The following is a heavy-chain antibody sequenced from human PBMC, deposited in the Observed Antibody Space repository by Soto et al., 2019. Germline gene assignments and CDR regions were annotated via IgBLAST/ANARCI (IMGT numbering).Heavy chain of an antibody. J-gene: IGHJ3*02. Sequence: NPGGSLRLSCAASGFTFSNAWMSWVRQAPGKGLEWVGRIKSKTDGGTTDYAAPVKGRFTISRDDSKNTLYLQMNSLKTEDTAVYYCTTDRYFDWLPYAFDIWGQGTMVTVSS. CDR3: TTDRYFDWLPYAFDI. CDR2: IKSKTDGGTT. V-gene: IGHV3-15*01. D-gene: IGHD3-9*01. CDR1: GFTFSNAW.